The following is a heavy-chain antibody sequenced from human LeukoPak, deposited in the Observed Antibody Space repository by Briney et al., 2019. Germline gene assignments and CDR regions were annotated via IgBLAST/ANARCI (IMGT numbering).Heavy chain of an antibody. Sequence: PSETLSLTCAVYGGSFSGYYWSWIRLPPGKGLEWIGEINHSGSTNYNPSLKSRVTISVDTSKNQFSLKLSSVTAADTAVYYCARRRGTSSLVPLAWFDPWGQGTLVTVSS. J-gene: IGHJ5*02. CDR1: GGSFSGYY. V-gene: IGHV4-34*01. CDR3: ARRRGTSSLVPLAWFDP. CDR2: INHSGST. D-gene: IGHD2-2*01.